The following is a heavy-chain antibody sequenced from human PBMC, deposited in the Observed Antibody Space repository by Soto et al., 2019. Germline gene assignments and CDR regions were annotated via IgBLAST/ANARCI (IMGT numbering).Heavy chain of an antibody. CDR1: GFTFSSYA. CDR3: AKDLQVEAIVLSGWFDP. V-gene: IGHV3-23*01. Sequence: EVQLLESGGGLVQPGGSLRLSCAASGFTFSSYAMSWVRQAPGKGLEWVSVISGSGGSTYYADSVKGRFTISRDNSKNTLYLQMNSLRAEDTAVYYCAKDLQVEAIVLSGWFDPWGQGTLVTVSS. J-gene: IGHJ5*02. D-gene: IGHD2-8*01. CDR2: ISGSGGST.